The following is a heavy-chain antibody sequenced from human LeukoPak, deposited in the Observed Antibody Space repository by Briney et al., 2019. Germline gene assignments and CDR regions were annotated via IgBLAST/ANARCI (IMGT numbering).Heavy chain of an antibody. Sequence: ASVKVSCKASGYTFTSYAMHWVRQAPGQGLEWMGWISAYNGNTNYAQKLQGRVTMTTDTSTSTAYMELRSLRSDDTAVYYCARDDYYDSSGYLHFDYWGQGTLVTVSS. CDR1: GYTFTSYA. CDR2: ISAYNGNT. D-gene: IGHD3-22*01. J-gene: IGHJ4*02. CDR3: ARDDYYDSSGYLHFDY. V-gene: IGHV1-18*01.